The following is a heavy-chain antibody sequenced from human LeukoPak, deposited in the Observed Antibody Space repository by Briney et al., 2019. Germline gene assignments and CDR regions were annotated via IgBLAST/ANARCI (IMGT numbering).Heavy chain of an antibody. CDR2: IYYSGST. J-gene: IGHJ5*02. V-gene: IGHV4-59*01. CDR1: GGSISSYY. CDR3: AREGGYCSSTSCYRGNWFDP. D-gene: IGHD2-2*02. Sequence: SETLSLTCTVSGGSISSYYWSWIRQPPGKGLEWIGYIYYSGSTNYSPSLKSRVTISVDTSKNQFSLKLSSVTAADTAVYYCAREGGYCSSTSCYRGNWFDPWGQGTLVTVSS.